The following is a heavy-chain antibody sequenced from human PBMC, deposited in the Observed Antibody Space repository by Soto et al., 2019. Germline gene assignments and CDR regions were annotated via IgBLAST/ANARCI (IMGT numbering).Heavy chain of an antibody. V-gene: IGHV1-18*04. J-gene: IGHJ5*02. CDR2: ISAYNGNT. CDR3: ARGCSSTSCSREFDP. Sequence: EASVKVSCKASGYTFTSYGISWVRQAPGQGLEWMGWISAYNGNTNYAQKLQGRVTMTTDTSTSTAYMELRSLRSDDTAVYYCARGCSSTSCSREFDPWGQGTLVTVAS. CDR1: GYTFTSYG. D-gene: IGHD2-2*01.